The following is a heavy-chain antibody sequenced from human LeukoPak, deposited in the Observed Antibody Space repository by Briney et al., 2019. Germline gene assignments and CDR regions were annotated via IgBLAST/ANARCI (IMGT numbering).Heavy chain of an antibody. J-gene: IGHJ4*02. Sequence: GGSQRLSCVGSGFTFSSYSMNWVRQAPGKGLEWVSSISSSSSYIYYADSVRGRFTISRDNAKNSLYLQMNSLRAEDTAVYYCARDAPGELLHKTFDYWGQGTLVTVSS. CDR2: ISSSSSYI. D-gene: IGHD1-26*01. CDR1: GFTFSSYS. CDR3: ARDAPGELLHKTFDY. V-gene: IGHV3-21*01.